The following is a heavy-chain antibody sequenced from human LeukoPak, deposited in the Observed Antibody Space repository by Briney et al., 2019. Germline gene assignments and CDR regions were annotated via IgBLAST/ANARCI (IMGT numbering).Heavy chain of an antibody. J-gene: IGHJ4*02. D-gene: IGHD3-9*01. V-gene: IGHV3-48*04. Sequence: PGGSLRLSCAASGFSFSGYSMNWVRQAPGKGLERVAHIRGTSSAMNYAASVRGRFTISRDNAKNALFLEMSSLRAEDTAVYYCARDRDWSFDYWGQGTLVTVSS. CDR1: GFSFSGYS. CDR3: ARDRDWSFDY. CDR2: IRGTSSAM.